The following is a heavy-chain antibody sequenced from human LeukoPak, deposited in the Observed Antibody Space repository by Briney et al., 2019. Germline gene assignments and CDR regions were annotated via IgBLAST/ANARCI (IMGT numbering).Heavy chain of an antibody. J-gene: IGHJ4*02. D-gene: IGHD3-22*01. CDR2: INPSGGST. V-gene: IGHV1-46*01. CDR1: GYTFTSYY. Sequence: ASVKVSCKASGYTFTSYYMHWVRQVPGQGLEWMGIINPSGGSTSYAQKFQGRVTMTRDMSTSTVYMELSSLRSEDTAVYYCARDLRVYYDSSGYYREEDGDYWGQGTLVTVSS. CDR3: ARDLRVYYDSSGYYREEDGDY.